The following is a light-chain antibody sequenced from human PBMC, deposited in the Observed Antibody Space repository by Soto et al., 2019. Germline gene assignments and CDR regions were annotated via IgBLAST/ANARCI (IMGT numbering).Light chain of an antibody. J-gene: IGKJ2*03. V-gene: IGKV3-15*01. CDR3: AHSTSWPYS. CDR2: GAS. CDR1: QSVSAN. Sequence: GMTQSAGTLSVSPGERAILSCRASQSVSANLAWYQQKPRQAPRFLILGASTRATGIPPRFRGSGSGTEFTLTFICLQSEDFTLDNCAHSTSWPYSFAEGTK.